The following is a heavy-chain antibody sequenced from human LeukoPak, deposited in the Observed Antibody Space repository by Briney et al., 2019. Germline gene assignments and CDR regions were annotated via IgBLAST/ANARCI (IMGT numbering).Heavy chain of an antibody. CDR2: IYYSGST. CDR1: GGSVSSGSYY. D-gene: IGHD3-22*01. CDR3: ARDRDGDSSGCFGY. V-gene: IGHV4-30-4*08. Sequence: PSETLSLTCTVSGGSVSSGSYYWSWIRQPPGKGLEWIGYIYYSGSTYYNPSLKSRVTISVDTSKNQFSLKLSSVTAADTAVYYCARDRDGDSSGCFGYWGQGTLVTVSS. J-gene: IGHJ4*02.